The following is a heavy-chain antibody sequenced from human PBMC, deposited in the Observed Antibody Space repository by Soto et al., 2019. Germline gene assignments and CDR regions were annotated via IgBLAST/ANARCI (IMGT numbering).Heavy chain of an antibody. CDR3: ARVGSTPYYYYGADV. D-gene: IGHD1-26*01. CDR1: GFTFSSYS. CDR2: ISSNSATI. V-gene: IGHV3-48*02. J-gene: IGHJ6*02. Sequence: EVQLVESGGGLVQPGGSLRLSCAASGFTFSSYSMTWVRQAPGKGLEWVSYISSNSATIYNADSVKGRFTISRDDAKNSLYLQMNSLRDEDTAVYYCARVGSTPYYYYGADVWGQGTTVTVSS.